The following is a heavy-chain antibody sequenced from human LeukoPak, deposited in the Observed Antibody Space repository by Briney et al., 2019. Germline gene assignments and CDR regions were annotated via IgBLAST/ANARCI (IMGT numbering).Heavy chain of an antibody. Sequence: SSETLSLTCAVSGGSISGGGYSWTWIRQPPGKGLEWIGYISHGANTRYNPSLKSRVSISVDRSKNQFSLKLNSVAAADTAVYYCARIDYGGNTGWFDPWGQGTLVTVSS. CDR1: GGSISGGGYS. D-gene: IGHD4-23*01. CDR3: ARIDYGGNTGWFDP. CDR2: ISHGANT. V-gene: IGHV4-30-2*01. J-gene: IGHJ5*02.